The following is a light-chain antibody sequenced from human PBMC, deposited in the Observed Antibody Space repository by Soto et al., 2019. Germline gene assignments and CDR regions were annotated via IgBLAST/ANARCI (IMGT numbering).Light chain of an antibody. V-gene: IGKV3-20*01. CDR1: ETFSEDQ. CDR3: QQYGSSRWT. Sequence: IVLTQSPGTLSLSPGERATLSCRTRETFSEDQLAWYQQKPGQAPRLVIFAVSIRAPGIPDRFSGSGSGTDFTLTINRLEREDFAVYYCQQYGSSRWTFGQGTKVDIK. CDR2: AVS. J-gene: IGKJ1*01.